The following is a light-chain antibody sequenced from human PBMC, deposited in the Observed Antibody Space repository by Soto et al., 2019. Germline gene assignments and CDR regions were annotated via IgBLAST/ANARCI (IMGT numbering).Light chain of an antibody. V-gene: IGLV3-21*02. CDR3: HVWDSGSDQGI. Sequence: SYELTQPPSVSGAPGQTARITCGGNNIGVKSVHWYQQKPGQAPVLVVYDDSARPSGIPARFSGSNSGNTATLTVSRVEGGDEADYYCHVWDSGSDQGIFGGGTKVTVL. CDR1: NIGVKS. J-gene: IGLJ2*01. CDR2: DDS.